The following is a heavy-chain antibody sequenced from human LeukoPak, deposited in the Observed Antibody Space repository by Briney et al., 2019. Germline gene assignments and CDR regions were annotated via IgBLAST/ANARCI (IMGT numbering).Heavy chain of an antibody. CDR2: ISSGNSYI. D-gene: IGHD2-15*01. J-gene: IGHJ4*02. CDR1: GFTFSSYT. Sequence: GGSLRPSCAASGFTFSSYTMNWVRQAPGKGLEWVSSISSGNSYIYYADSVKGRFTISRDTAKHSLYLQMNSLRAEDTAVYYCARDGETFTRYCSGGSCYRKFDYWGQGTLVTVSS. CDR3: ARDGETFTRYCSGGSCYRKFDY. V-gene: IGHV3-21*01.